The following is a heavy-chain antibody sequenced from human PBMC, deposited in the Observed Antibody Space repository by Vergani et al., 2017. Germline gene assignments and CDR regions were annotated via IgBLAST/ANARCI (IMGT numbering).Heavy chain of an antibody. J-gene: IGHJ4*02. Sequence: QVQLQESGPGLVKPSGTLALNCPVSGGSISSSNWWSWVRQPPGKGLEWIGEIYHRGSTNYNPSLKSRVTRPGDKSKNQFSLELSSVTAADTAVYYCASADSSSWYLGYWGQGTLVTVSS. V-gene: IGHV4-4*02. CDR1: GGSISSSNW. CDR2: IYHRGST. CDR3: ASADSSSWYLGY. D-gene: IGHD6-13*01.